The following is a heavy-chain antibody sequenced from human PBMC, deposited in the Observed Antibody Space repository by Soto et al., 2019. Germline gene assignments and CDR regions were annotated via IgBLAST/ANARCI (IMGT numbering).Heavy chain of an antibody. D-gene: IGHD6-19*01. V-gene: IGHV3-23*01. CDR2: VSGSGGTT. Sequence: VQRLDSGGGLVQPGGSLRVTCAATGFTFSSSAMSWVRQAPGKGLEWVSAVSGSGGTTYYADSVRGRFTISRDNSKNTLYLQMNSLRAEDTAIYFCARCTVDTIVTSGWCHYLDPWGQGTLVTVSS. J-gene: IGHJ5*02. CDR1: GFTFSSSA. CDR3: ARCTVDTIVTSGWCHYLDP.